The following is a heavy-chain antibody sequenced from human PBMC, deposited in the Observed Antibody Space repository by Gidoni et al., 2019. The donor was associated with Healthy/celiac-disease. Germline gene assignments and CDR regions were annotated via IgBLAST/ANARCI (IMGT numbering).Heavy chain of an antibody. V-gene: IGHV3-23*01. J-gene: IGHJ4*02. CDR2: ISGSGCST. CDR3: ANGPPPTVTRRFDY. CDR1: GFTFSSYA. D-gene: IGHD4-17*01. Sequence: EVQLLESGGGLVQTGGSLRLSCAASGFTFSSYAMSWVRQAPGQGLEWVSAISGSGCSTYYADSVKGRFTIARDNSKNTLYLQMNSLRAEDTAVYYCANGPPPTVTRRFDYWGQGTLVTVSS.